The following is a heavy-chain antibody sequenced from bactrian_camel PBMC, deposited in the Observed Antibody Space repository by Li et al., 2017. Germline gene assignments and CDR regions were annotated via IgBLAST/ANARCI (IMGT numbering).Heavy chain of an antibody. CDR3: AAARQGCVGALAAFEYDY. Sequence: VQLVESGGGSVQAGGSLQLACVASGRTYCMGWFRSAPGKEREGVVGVYLRDGSTYYTESVKGRFTASQDNAKNTLYLQMNSLTPEDSGTYYCAAARQGCVGALAAFEYDYWGQGTQVTVS. CDR2: VYLRDGST. V-gene: IGHV3S63*01. J-gene: IGHJ4*01. CDR1: GRTYC. D-gene: IGHD5*01.